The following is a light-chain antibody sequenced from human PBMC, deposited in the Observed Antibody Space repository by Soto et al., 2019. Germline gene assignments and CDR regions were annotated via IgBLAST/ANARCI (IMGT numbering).Light chain of an antibody. V-gene: IGLV2-23*03. Sequence: QSALTQPASVSGSPGQSITISCTGTSSDVGSYNLVSWYQQHPGKAPKLMIYEGSKRPSGVSNRFSGSKSGNTASLTTSGLQAEDEADYYCCSYAGSSTFANYVFGTGTKVTVL. CDR3: CSYAGSSTFANYV. CDR1: SSDVGSYNL. CDR2: EGS. J-gene: IGLJ1*01.